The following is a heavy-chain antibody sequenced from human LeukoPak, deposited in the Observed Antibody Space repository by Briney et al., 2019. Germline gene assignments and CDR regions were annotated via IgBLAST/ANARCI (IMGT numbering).Heavy chain of an antibody. CDR3: ARFRGFGEPRMDV. CDR1: GFTFSSYG. D-gene: IGHD3-10*01. Sequence: GGSLRLSCAASGFTFSSYGMHWVRQAPGKGLGWVAVIWYDGSNKYYADSVKGRFTISRDNTKNTLYLQMNSLRAEDTAVYYCARFRGFGEPRMDVWGQGTTVTVSS. V-gene: IGHV3-33*03. CDR2: IWYDGSNK. J-gene: IGHJ6*02.